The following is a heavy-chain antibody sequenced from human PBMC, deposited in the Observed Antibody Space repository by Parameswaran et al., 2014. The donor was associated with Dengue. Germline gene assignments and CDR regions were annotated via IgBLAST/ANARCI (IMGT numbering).Heavy chain of an antibody. Sequence: GESLKISCAASGFTFSNAWMSWVRQAPGKGLEWVGRIKSKTDGGTTDYAAPVKGRFTISRDDSKNTLYLQMNSLKTEDTAVYYCTGGHYYYGMDVWGQGTTVTVSS. V-gene: IGHV3-15*01. CDR1: GFTFSNAW. J-gene: IGHJ6*02. CDR3: TGGHYYYGMDV. CDR2: IKSKTDGGTT. D-gene: IGHD3-16*01.